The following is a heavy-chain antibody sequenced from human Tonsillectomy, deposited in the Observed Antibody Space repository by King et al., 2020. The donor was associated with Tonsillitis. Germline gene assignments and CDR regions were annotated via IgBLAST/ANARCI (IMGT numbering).Heavy chain of an antibody. CDR1: GGSIGVNH. Sequence: VQLQESGPGLVKPSETLSLTCTVSGGSIGVNHGSWIRQPAGKGLEWIGRIHSSGSTRYNPARETRVTMSVDTSKNQFSLRLTSVPVADTAVYFCAGGRGSSLGLENWFDPWGQGTPVTVSS. V-gene: IGHV4-4*07. CDR2: IHSSGST. J-gene: IGHJ5*02. CDR3: AGGRGSSLGLENWFDP. D-gene: IGHD1-26*01.